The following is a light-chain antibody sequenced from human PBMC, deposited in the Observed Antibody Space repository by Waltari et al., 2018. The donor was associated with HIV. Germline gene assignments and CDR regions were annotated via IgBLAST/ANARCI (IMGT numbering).Light chain of an antibody. V-gene: IGLV2-14*01. CDR3: SSYTSSSTYV. CDR2: DVS. CDR1: RSDVGGYNY. J-gene: IGLJ1*01. Sequence: QPALTQPASVSGSPGQSITISCPGTRSDVGGYNYVSWYQQHPGKAPKLMIYDVSKRPSGVSNRFSGSKSGNTASLTISGLQAEDEADYYCSSYTSSSTYVFGTGTKVTVL.